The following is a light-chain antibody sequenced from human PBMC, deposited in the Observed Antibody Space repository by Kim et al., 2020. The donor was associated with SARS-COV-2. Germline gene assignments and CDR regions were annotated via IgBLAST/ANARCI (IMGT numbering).Light chain of an antibody. CDR3: HVWNSSSNQGV. Sequence: APGKTAKITCAGADIGAKALHWYQQKPGRAPALVIYFDTDRPSGIPERFSGSNSENTATLTISRVEAGDEADYYCHVWNSSSNQGVFGGGTQLTVL. CDR1: DIGAKA. CDR2: FDT. V-gene: IGLV3-21*04. J-gene: IGLJ2*01.